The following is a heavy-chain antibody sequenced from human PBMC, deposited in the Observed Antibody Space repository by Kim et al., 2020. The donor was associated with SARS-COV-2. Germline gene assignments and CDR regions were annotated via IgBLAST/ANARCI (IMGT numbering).Heavy chain of an antibody. CDR3: TRAYYDILTGYYTGFDY. Sequence: VKGRFTISRDDSKSIAYLQMNSLKTEDTAVYYCTRAYYDILTGYYTGFDYWGQGTLVTVSS. D-gene: IGHD3-9*01. J-gene: IGHJ4*02. V-gene: IGHV3-49*02.